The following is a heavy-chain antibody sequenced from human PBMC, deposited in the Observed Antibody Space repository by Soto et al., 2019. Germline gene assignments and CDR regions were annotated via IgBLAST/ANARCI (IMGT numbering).Heavy chain of an antibody. CDR1: GFTFSNYW. J-gene: IGHJ4*02. Sequence: GGSLRLSCVGSGFTFSNYWIHWVRLVPGRGLVWISHITKDGNSLSYAESVEGRFTISRDNAKNTVYLQMNGLRAEDTAVYYCARGGVGSFDYWGQGSLVTVYS. D-gene: IGHD2-2*03. V-gene: IGHV3-74*01. CDR3: ARGGVGSFDY. CDR2: ITKDGNSL.